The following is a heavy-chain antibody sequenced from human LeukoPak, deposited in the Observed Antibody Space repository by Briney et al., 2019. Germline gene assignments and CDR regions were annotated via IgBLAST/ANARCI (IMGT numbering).Heavy chain of an antibody. D-gene: IGHD4-23*01. CDR2: ISGSGGST. Sequence: GGSLRLSCAASRFTFSSYAMSWVRQAPGKGLEWVSAISGSGGSTYYTDSVKGRFTISRDNSKNTLYLQMNSLRVEDTAVYYCAKDRWEPYYFDYWGQGTLVTVSS. CDR3: AKDRWEPYYFDY. CDR1: RFTFSSYA. J-gene: IGHJ4*02. V-gene: IGHV3-23*01.